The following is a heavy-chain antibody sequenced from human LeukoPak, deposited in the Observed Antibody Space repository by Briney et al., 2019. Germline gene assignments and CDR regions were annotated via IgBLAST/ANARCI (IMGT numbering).Heavy chain of an antibody. J-gene: IGHJ5*02. CDR3: ARGARKGWNDLMNWFDP. D-gene: IGHD1-1*01. Sequence: ASVKVSCKASGYTFTGYYMHWVRQAPGQGLEWTGWINPNSGGTNYAQKFQGRVTMTRDTSISTAYMELSRLRSDDTAVYYCARGARKGWNDLMNWFDPWGQGTLVTVSS. CDR2: INPNSGGT. CDR1: GYTFTGYY. V-gene: IGHV1-2*02.